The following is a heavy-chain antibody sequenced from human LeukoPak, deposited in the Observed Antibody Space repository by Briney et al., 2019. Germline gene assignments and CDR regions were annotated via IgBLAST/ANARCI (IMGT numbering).Heavy chain of an antibody. D-gene: IGHD4-17*01. CDR1: GGSIRSYY. Sequence: SSETLSLTCTVSGGSIRSYYWSWIRQPPGKGLEWIGYIYYSGSTKYNPSLKSRVTISVDTSKNQFSLRLSSVTAADTAVYYCACNDYGDASLDNWGQGTLVTVSS. CDR2: IYYSGST. J-gene: IGHJ4*02. V-gene: IGHV4-59*01. CDR3: ACNDYGDASLDN.